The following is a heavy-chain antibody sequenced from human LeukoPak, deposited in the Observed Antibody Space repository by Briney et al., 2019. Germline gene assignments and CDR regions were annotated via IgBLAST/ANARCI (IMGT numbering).Heavy chain of an antibody. Sequence: PGGSLRLSCTASGFTFGDYAMSWFRQAPGKGLEWVGFIRSKAYGGTTEYGASVKGRFTISRDDSKSIAYLQMNSLKTEGTAVYYCTSTPYYGDYFRSRDYWGQGTLVTVSS. CDR3: TSTPYYGDYFRSRDY. CDR2: IRSKAYGGTT. J-gene: IGHJ4*02. V-gene: IGHV3-49*03. D-gene: IGHD4-17*01. CDR1: GFTFGDYA.